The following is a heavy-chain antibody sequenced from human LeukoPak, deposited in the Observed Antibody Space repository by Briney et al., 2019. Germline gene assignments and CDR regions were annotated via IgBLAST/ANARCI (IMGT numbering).Heavy chain of an antibody. CDR2: IYYSGST. V-gene: IGHV4-59*05. Sequence: SETLSLTCTVSGGSISSYYWSWIRQPPGKGLEWIGSIYYSGSTYYNPSLKSRVTISVDTSKNQFSLKLSSVTAADTAVYYCASYGYSYIDYWGQGTLVTVSS. CDR3: ASYGYSYIDY. CDR1: GGSISSYY. J-gene: IGHJ4*02. D-gene: IGHD5-18*01.